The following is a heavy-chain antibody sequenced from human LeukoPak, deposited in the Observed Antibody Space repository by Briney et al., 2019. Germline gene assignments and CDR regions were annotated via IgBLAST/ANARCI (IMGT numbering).Heavy chain of an antibody. Sequence: GGSLRLPCVASRLTFSSHAMTWVRQTPGKGLEWVSGITGSGGSTYHAESVKGRFTISRDNSKNTLYLQMNNLRAEDTAVYYCASRPPSETYFAVFDYWGQGTLVTVSS. CDR2: ITGSGGST. D-gene: IGHD1-26*01. J-gene: IGHJ4*02. CDR1: RLTFSSHA. V-gene: IGHV3-23*01. CDR3: ASRPPSETYFAVFDY.